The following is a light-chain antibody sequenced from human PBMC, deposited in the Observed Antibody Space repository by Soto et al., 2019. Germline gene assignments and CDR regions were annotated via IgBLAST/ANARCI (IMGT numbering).Light chain of an antibody. CDR2: DAS. Sequence: IQLTQSPSSLSASVGDRVTITCQASQDINNSLDWFQHKPGKAPKLLIYDASNLETGVPSRFSGSGSGTDFTFTISSLQPEDIATYYCQQYHNLPLTFGGGTKVDIK. V-gene: IGKV1-33*01. J-gene: IGKJ4*01. CDR1: QDINNS. CDR3: QQYHNLPLT.